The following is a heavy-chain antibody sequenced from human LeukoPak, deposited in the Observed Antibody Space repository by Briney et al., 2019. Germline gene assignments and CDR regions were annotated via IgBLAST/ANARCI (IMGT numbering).Heavy chain of an antibody. CDR2: IYSGATT. D-gene: IGHD5-18*01. V-gene: IGHV3-53*01. CDR3: ARELRIVDTTMLNYYYYYYMDV. CDR1: GFTVSNNY. J-gene: IGHJ6*03. Sequence: GGSLRLSCAASGFTVSNNYMTWVRQAPGEGLEWVSGIYSGATTYYADSVKGRFTISRDNSKNTLSLQMNSLRAEDTAVYYCARELRIVDTTMLNYYYYYYMDVWGKGTTVTVSS.